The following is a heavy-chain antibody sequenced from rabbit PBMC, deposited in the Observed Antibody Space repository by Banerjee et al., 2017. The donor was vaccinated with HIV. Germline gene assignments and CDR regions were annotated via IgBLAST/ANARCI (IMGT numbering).Heavy chain of an antibody. CDR3: ARDLAGVIGWNFNF. Sequence: QSLEESGGGLVKPGASLTLTCTASGFDLSGKYWICWVRQAPGKGLEWIGCIEAGSGSTYYADWVNGRFTISKTSSTTVTLQMTSLTAADTATYFCARDLAGVIGWNFNFWGPCTLVTVS. D-gene: IGHD4-1*01. V-gene: IGHV1S40*01. J-gene: IGHJ4*01. CDR2: IEAGSGST. CDR1: GFDLSGKYW.